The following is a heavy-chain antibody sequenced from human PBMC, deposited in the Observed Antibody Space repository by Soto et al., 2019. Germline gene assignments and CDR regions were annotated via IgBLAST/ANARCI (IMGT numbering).Heavy chain of an antibody. CDR3: ARQHPAPQAYSSGFPVEV. D-gene: IGHD3-22*01. J-gene: IGHJ6*02. Sequence: SETLSLTCAVYGGSFSGYYWSWIRQPPGKGLEWIGEINHSGSTNYNPSLKSRVTISVDTSKNQFSLKLSSVTAADTAVYYCARQHPAPQAYSSGFPVEVWGQGPTVTVSS. CDR1: GGSFSGYY. V-gene: IGHV4-34*01. CDR2: INHSGST.